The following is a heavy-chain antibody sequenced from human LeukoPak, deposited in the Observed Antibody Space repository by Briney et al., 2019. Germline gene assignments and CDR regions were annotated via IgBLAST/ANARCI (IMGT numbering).Heavy chain of an antibody. V-gene: IGHV3-23*01. Sequence: GGSLRLSCAASGFTFSSYAMSWVRQAPGKGLEWVSAISGSGGSTYYADSVKGRFTISRDNSKNTLYLQMNSLRAEDTAVYYCAKASGGPTIFGVYDYWGQGTLVTVSS. CDR2: ISGSGGST. CDR1: GFTFSSYA. J-gene: IGHJ4*02. D-gene: IGHD3-3*01. CDR3: AKASGGPTIFGVYDY.